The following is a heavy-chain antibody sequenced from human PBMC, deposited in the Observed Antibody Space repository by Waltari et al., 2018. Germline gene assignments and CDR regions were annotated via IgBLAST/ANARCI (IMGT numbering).Heavy chain of an antibody. J-gene: IGHJ5*02. Sequence: QVQLVQSGAEVKKPGASVKVSCKASGYTFTGYYFHWVRQAPGQGLGWMGRINPNTGDTTEAQDVQGRVTMTRDTSISTAYMELTSLRSEDTAVYYCARDWGYYSDTSGYPSNWFGPWGQGTLVTVSS. CDR1: GYTFTGYY. CDR2: INPNTGDT. CDR3: ARDWGYYSDTSGYPSNWFGP. V-gene: IGHV1-2*06. D-gene: IGHD3-22*01.